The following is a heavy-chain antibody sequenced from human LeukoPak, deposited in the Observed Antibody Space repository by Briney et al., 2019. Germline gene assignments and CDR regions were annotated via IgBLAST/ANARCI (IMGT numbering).Heavy chain of an antibody. D-gene: IGHD4-17*01. CDR3: AKAHKMTTVTTGMDY. CDR1: GFTFSSYA. V-gene: IGHV3-23*01. CDR2: ISGSGGST. Sequence: GGSQRLSCAASGFTFSSYAMSWVRQAPGKGLEWVSAISGSGGSTYYADSVKGRFTISRDNSKNTLYLQMNSLRAEDTAVYYCAKAHKMTTVTTGMDYWGQGTLVTVSS. J-gene: IGHJ4*02.